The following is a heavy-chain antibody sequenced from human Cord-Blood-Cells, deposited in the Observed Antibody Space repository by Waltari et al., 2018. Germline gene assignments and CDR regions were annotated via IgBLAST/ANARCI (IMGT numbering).Heavy chain of an antibody. V-gene: IGHV1-69*01. CDR3: ARNGLYSSSSFDY. CDR1: GGTFSSYA. CDR2: SIPNFGTA. Sequence: QVQLVQSGAEVKKPGSSVKVSCKASGGTFSSYAISWVRQAPGQGLEWMGGSIPNFGTANYAQKFQGRVTITADESTSTAYMELSSLISEDTAVYYCARNGLYSSSSFDYWGQGTLVTVSS. D-gene: IGHD6-6*01. J-gene: IGHJ4*02.